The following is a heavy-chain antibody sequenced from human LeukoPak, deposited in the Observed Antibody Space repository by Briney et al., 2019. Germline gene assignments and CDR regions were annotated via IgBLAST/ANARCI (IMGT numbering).Heavy chain of an antibody. D-gene: IGHD5-18*01. V-gene: IGHV3-33*01. CDR1: RFTFSNYG. CDR3: ARDPGRGYTYGYGFDY. J-gene: IGHJ4*02. Sequence: PGGSLRLSCAASRFTFSNYGMHWVRQAPAKGLEWVAVIWYDGSNKYYADSVKGRFTISRDNSKNTLYLQMNSLRAEDTAVYYCARDPGRGYTYGYGFDYWGQGTLVTVSS. CDR2: IWYDGSNK.